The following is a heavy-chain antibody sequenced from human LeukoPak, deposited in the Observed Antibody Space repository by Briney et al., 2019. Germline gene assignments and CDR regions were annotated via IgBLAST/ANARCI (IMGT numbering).Heavy chain of an antibody. V-gene: IGHV3-23*01. CDR3: AKGGPCSGWYHFDC. J-gene: IGHJ4*02. CDR1: TFTFSSYA. D-gene: IGHD6-19*01. CDR2: ISGSGGST. Sequence: GGSLRLSCATSTFTFSSYAMSWVRQAQGKGLEWVSAISGSGGSTYYADSVKGRSTISRDNSKNTLYMQMNSLRSEDTDVYYCAKGGPCSGWYHFDCWGQGTLVAVSS.